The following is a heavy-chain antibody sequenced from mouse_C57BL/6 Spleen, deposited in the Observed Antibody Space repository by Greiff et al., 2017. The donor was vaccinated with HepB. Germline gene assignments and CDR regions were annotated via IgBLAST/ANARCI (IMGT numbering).Heavy chain of an antibody. J-gene: IGHJ3*01. CDR2: IWRGGST. CDR3: ANLYDGYYEGFAY. V-gene: IGHV2-5*01. CDR1: GFSLTSYG. Sequence: VQVVESGPGLVQPSQSLSITCTVSGFSLTSYGVHWVRQSPGKGLEWLGVIWRGGSTDYNAAFMSRLSITKDNSKSQVFFKMNSLQTDDTAIYYCANLYDGYYEGFAYWGQGTLVTVSA. D-gene: IGHD2-3*01.